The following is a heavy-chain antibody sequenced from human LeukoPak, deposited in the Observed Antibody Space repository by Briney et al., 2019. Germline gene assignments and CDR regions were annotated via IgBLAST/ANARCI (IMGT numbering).Heavy chain of an antibody. J-gene: IGHJ4*02. CDR3: ARALGHDSSGYYHY. Sequence: GGSLRLSCAASGFTFSSYAMSWVRQAPGKGLEWVSAISGSGDSTYYADSVKGRFTISRDNSKNTLYLQMNSLRAEDTALYYCARALGHDSSGYYHYWGQGTLVTVSS. CDR2: ISGSGDST. D-gene: IGHD3-22*01. V-gene: IGHV3-23*01. CDR1: GFTFSSYA.